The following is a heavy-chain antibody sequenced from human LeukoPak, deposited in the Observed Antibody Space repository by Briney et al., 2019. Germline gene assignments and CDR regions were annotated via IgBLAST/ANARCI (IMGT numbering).Heavy chain of an antibody. CDR2: VGWDSGSI. CDR1: RFTFDDYA. D-gene: IGHD6-19*01. J-gene: IGHJ6*03. Sequence: GGSLRLSCAASRFTFDDYAMHWVRQAPGKGREWVSFVGWDSGSIGYADSVKGRFTISRDNAKNSLYLQMNSLRAENTALYYCAKGRYAGYSSNYYYMDVWGKGTTVTISS. V-gene: IGHV3-9*01. CDR3: AKGRYAGYSSNYYYMDV.